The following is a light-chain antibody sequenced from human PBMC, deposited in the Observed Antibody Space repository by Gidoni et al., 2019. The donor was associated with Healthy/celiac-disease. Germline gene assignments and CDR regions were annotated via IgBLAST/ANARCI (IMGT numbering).Light chain of an antibody. CDR2: RDS. V-gene: IGLV3-9*01. J-gene: IGLJ2*01. Sequence: SYELTQPLSVSVALGQTARITCGGNNIGSKNVHWYQQKPGKAPVLVIYRDSNRHAGSPERFSGSKSGNTATLTSSRAKAGDEADYYCQLGDSSTFPVFGGGTKRTVL. CDR1: NIGSKN. CDR3: QLGDSSTFPV.